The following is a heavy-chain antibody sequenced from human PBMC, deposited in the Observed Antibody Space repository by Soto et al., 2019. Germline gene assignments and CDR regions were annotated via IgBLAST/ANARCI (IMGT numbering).Heavy chain of an antibody. D-gene: IGHD3-10*01. CDR1: VDSVSSNIAA. CDR2: TYYRSNWNN. Sequence: SQNLSLTCAISVDSVSSNIAAWNWIRQSPSRGLEWLGRTYYRSNWNNDYAVSVKSRMTINADTSKNQVSLQLSSVTPEDTAVYYCARVSHTGRGLKSLGQRTLVNVSS. J-gene: IGHJ5*02. CDR3: ARVSHTGRGLKS. V-gene: IGHV6-1*01.